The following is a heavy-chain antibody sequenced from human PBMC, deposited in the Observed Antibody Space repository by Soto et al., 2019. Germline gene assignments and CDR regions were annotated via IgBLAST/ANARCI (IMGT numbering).Heavy chain of an antibody. J-gene: IGHJ6*03. CDR3: ARGYYYGSGSYSQDYMDV. Sequence: EVQLVESGGGLVQPGGSLRLSCAASGFTFSSYSMNWVRQAPGKGLEWVSYISGSSSTIHYVDSVKGRFTISRDNAQNSLYLQMNSLRAEDTAVYYCARGYYYGSGSYSQDYMDVWGKGTTVTVSS. V-gene: IGHV3-48*01. CDR2: ISGSSSTI. D-gene: IGHD3-10*01. CDR1: GFTFSSYS.